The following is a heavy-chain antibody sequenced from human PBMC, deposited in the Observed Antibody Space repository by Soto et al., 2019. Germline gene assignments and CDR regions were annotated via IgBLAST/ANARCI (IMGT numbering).Heavy chain of an antibody. J-gene: IGHJ6*02. CDR2: INHSGST. Sequence: QVQLQQWGAGRLKPSETLSLTCAVYGGSFSGYYWSWIRQPPGKGLEWIGEINHSGSTNYNPYTKSRVTITVDTSKNQFSLILSSVTAADAAVYYCARGTRYYYVSSGYYFRCVSGMDVWGQGTTVTVS. V-gene: IGHV4-34*01. CDR1: GGSFSGYY. CDR3: ARGTRYYYVSSGYYFRCVSGMDV. D-gene: IGHD3-22*01.